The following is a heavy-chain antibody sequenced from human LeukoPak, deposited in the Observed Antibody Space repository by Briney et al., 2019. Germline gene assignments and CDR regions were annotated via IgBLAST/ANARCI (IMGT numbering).Heavy chain of an antibody. CDR1: GYTFTSYG. V-gene: IGHV1-18*01. CDR2: IGVNNGNT. J-gene: IGHJ4*02. D-gene: IGHD3-22*01. Sequence: ASVKVSCKASGYTFTSYGISWVRQAPGQGLEWMGWIGVNNGNTNYAQKLQGRVTMTTDTSTSTAYMELRSLRSDDTAVYYCARERNYYDSSGYYRVFDYWGQGTLVTVSS. CDR3: ARERNYYDSSGYYRVFDY.